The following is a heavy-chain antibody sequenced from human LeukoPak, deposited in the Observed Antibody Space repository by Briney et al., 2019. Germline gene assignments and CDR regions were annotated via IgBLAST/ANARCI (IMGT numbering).Heavy chain of an antibody. Sequence: SETLSLTCTVSGGSISSYYWSWIRQPPGKGLEWIGYIYYSGSTNYNPSLKSRVTISVDTSKNQFSLKLSSVTAADTAVYYCAREGEGTGPDYWGQGTLVTVSS. V-gene: IGHV4-59*01. CDR2: IYYSGST. J-gene: IGHJ4*02. CDR3: AREGEGTGPDY. CDR1: GGSISSYY. D-gene: IGHD1-1*01.